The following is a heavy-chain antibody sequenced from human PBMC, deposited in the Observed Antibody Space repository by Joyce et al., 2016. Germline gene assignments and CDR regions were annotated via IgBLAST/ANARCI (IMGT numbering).Heavy chain of an antibody. CDR1: GYTLTSYY. D-gene: IGHD2-15*01. CDR3: ARGAYCSADSCPRYYYYGMDV. J-gene: IGHJ6*02. Sequence: QAQLEQSGAEMKKPGASVKVSCKASGYTLTSYYIHWVRQAPGQGLGWMGIINPSGGGTAYAQKFQGRVTMTRDTSTSTVYMELSSLRSEDTAVHYCARGAYCSADSCPRYYYYGMDVWGQGTTVTVSS. V-gene: IGHV1-46*01. CDR2: INPSGGGT.